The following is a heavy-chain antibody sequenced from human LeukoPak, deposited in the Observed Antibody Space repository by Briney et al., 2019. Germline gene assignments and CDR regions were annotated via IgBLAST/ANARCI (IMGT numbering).Heavy chain of an antibody. CDR3: ASPGIAAAGTKAFDI. CDR1: GGSFSSGGYY. CDR2: IYYSGST. Sequence: SQTLSLTCTVSGGSFSSGGYYWSWIRQHPGKGLEWIGYIYYSGSTYYNPSLKSRVTISVDTSKNQFSLKLSSVTAADTAVYYCASPGIAAAGTKAFDIWGQGTMVTVSS. V-gene: IGHV4-31*03. D-gene: IGHD6-13*01. J-gene: IGHJ3*02.